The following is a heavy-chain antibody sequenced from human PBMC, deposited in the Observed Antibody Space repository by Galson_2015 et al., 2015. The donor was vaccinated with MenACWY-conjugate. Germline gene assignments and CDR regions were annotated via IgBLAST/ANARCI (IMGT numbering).Heavy chain of an antibody. Sequence: LRLSFAASGFAFSNYCMHWVRQVSGKGLECVSRICAGGISIMYGDSVRGRFTISRDDAENTLYLQMDGLRADDTAVYFCVRGSSGWRGMDIWGQGTTVTVSS. CDR1: GFAFSNYC. V-gene: IGHV3-74*03. CDR3: VRGSSGWRGMDI. CDR2: ICAGGISI. J-gene: IGHJ6*02. D-gene: IGHD6-19*01.